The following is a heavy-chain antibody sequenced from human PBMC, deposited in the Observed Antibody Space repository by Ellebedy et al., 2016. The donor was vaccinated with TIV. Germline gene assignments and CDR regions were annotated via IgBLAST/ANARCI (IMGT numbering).Heavy chain of an antibody. J-gene: IGHJ4*02. Sequence: MPGGSLRLSCTVSGASISSYSWAWIRQPPGMGLDYIGYFSYTGSTNYSPSLNSRVSISVDTSNNQFSLKLSSVTAADSAVYYCAADRSISWYFYWGQGTLVTVSS. V-gene: IGHV4-59*08. D-gene: IGHD2-2*01. CDR1: GASISSYS. CDR2: FSYTGST. CDR3: AADRSISWYFY.